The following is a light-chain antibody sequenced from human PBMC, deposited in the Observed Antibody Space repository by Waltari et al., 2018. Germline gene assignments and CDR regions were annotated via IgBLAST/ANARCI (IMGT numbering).Light chain of an antibody. J-gene: IGLJ2*01. CDR2: EVR. CDR1: SSDVGGYNY. CDR3: SSYASSSTLVV. Sequence: QSALTQPASVSGSPEQSITISCTGTSSDVGGYNYVSWYQQHPGKVPKLIIYEVRNRPSGVSDRFSGSKSGNTASLTISGLQAEDEADYYCSSYASSSTLVVFGGGTKLTVL. V-gene: IGLV2-14*01.